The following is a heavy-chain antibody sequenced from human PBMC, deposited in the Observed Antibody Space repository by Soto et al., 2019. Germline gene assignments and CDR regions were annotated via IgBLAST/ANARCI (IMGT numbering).Heavy chain of an antibody. V-gene: IGHV3-23*01. CDR1: GFTFSSYS. CDR3: AKKVNSGPGSQYFDY. J-gene: IGHJ4*02. D-gene: IGHD3-10*01. Sequence: GGSLRLSCAASGFTFSSYSMSWVRQAPGKGLEWVSGFRTSGDGGTTYYADPVKGRFTISRDNSKNMLFLQMNSLRAEDTAIYYCAKKVNSGPGSQYFDYWGQGTLVTVSS. CDR2: FRTSGDGGTT.